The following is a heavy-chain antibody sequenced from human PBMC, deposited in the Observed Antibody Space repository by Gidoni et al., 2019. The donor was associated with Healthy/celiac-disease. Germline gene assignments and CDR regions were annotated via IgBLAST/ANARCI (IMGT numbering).Heavy chain of an antibody. CDR1: GYTFTSYY. Sequence: QVQLVQSGAEVKKPGASVKVSCKASGYTFTSYYMHWVRQAPGQGLEWMGIINPSGGSTSYAQKFQGRVTMTRDTSTSTVYMELSSLRSEDTAVYYCARTFSRLVGYGDYSGSYGMDVWGQGTTVTVSS. J-gene: IGHJ6*02. V-gene: IGHV1-46*01. CDR2: INPSGGST. D-gene: IGHD4-17*01. CDR3: ARTFSRLVGYGDYSGSYGMDV.